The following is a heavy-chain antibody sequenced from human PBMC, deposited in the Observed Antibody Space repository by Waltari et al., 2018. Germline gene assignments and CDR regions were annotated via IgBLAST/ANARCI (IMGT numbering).Heavy chain of an antibody. CDR3: ARESSGYSYGQYYFDY. CDR1: GGSISSYY. Sequence: QVQLQESGPGLVKPSETLSLTCTVSGGSISSYYWSWIRQPPGKGLEWIGYIYYSGSTNYNPSLKSRVTISVDTSKNQFSLKLSYVTAADTAVYYCARESSGYSYGQYYFDYWGQGTLVTVSS. J-gene: IGHJ4*02. V-gene: IGHV4-59*01. D-gene: IGHD5-18*01. CDR2: IYYSGST.